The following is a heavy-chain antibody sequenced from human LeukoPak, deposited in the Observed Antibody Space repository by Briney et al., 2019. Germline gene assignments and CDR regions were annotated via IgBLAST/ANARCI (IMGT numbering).Heavy chain of an antibody. V-gene: IGHV3-74*01. CDR2: INSDGSST. Sequence: PGGSLRLSCAASGFTFSSYWMHWVRQAPGKGLVWVSRINSDGSSTSYADSVKGRFTISRDNSKNSLYLQMNSLRTEDTALYYCAKEGDTYYYGSGSSGPFDYWGQGTLVTVSS. CDR3: AKEGDTYYYGSGSSGPFDY. D-gene: IGHD3-10*01. J-gene: IGHJ4*02. CDR1: GFTFSSYW.